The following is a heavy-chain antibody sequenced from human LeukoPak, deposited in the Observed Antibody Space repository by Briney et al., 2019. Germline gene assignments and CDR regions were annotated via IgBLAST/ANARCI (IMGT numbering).Heavy chain of an antibody. CDR1: GGSISSYY. CDR3: ASVTTVTKSSRYFDL. J-gene: IGHJ2*01. D-gene: IGHD4-11*01. V-gene: IGHV4-4*07. Sequence: SETLSLTCTVSGGSISSYYWSWIRQPAGKGLEWIGRIYTSGSTNYNPSLKSRVTMSVDTSKNQFSLKLSSVTAADTAVYYCASVTTVTKSSRYFDLWGRGTLVTVSS. CDR2: IYTSGST.